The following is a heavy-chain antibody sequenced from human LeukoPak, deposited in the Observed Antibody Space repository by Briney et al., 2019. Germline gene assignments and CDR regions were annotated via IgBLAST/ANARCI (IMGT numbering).Heavy chain of an antibody. V-gene: IGHV4-34*01. CDR2: INHSGST. J-gene: IGHJ6*02. CDR1: GGSFSGYY. CDR3: ARDYGDYNPDYYYGMDV. D-gene: IGHD4-17*01. Sequence: PSETLSLTCAVYGGSFSGYYWSWIRQPPGKGLEWIGEINHSGSTNYNPSLKGRVTISVDTSKNQFSLKLSSVTAADTAVYYCARDYGDYNPDYYYGMDVWGQGTTVTVSS.